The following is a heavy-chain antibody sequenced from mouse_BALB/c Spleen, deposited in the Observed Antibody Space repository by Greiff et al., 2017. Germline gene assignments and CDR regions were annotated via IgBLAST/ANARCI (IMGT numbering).Heavy chain of an antibody. J-gene: IGHJ4*01. CDR3: ARRGNYGDYNYAMDY. D-gene: IGHD2-13*01. CDR1: GYTFTNYW. CDR2: IYPGGGYT. Sequence: QVQLQQSGAELVRPGTSVKISCKASGYTFTNYWLGWVKQRPGHGLEWIGDIYPGGGYTNYNEKFKGKATLTADTSSSTAYMQLSSLTSEDSAVYFCARRGNYGDYNYAMDYWGQGTSVTVSS. V-gene: IGHV1-63*02.